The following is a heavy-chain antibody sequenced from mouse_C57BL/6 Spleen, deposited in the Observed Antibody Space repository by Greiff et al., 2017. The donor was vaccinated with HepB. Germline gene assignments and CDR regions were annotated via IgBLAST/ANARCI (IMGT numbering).Heavy chain of an antibody. D-gene: IGHD1-1*01. CDR3: ARTTTVERYFDV. CDR1: GYAFSSYW. Sequence: QVQLKQSGAELVKPGASVKISCKASGYAFSSYWMNWVKQRPGKGLEWIGQIYPGDGDTNYNGKFKGKATLTADKSSSTAYMQVSSLTSEDSAVYFCARTTTVERYFDVWGTGTTVTVSS. J-gene: IGHJ1*03. V-gene: IGHV1-80*01. CDR2: IYPGDGDT.